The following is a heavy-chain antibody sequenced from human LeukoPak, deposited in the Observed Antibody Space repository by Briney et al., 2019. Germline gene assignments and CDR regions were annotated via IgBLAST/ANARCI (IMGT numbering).Heavy chain of an antibody. CDR1: GYTFSNFG. CDR3: ARDGTSTDDY. CDR2: ISGNNDNP. J-gene: IGHJ4*02. Sequence: GAPVRVSFKASGYTFSNFGINWVRQAPGQGLEWMGWISGNNDNPNYGQKFQGRFTVTTDSSTNTAYMELRNLRFDDTAVYYCARDGTSTDDYWGQGTLVTVSS. V-gene: IGHV1-18*01. D-gene: IGHD2-2*01.